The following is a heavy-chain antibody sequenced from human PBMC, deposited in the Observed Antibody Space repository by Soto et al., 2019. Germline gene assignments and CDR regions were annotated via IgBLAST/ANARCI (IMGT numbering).Heavy chain of an antibody. D-gene: IGHD6-19*01. V-gene: IGHV3-23*01. CDR2: ISGSGGDT. Sequence: EVHLLESEGDLVQPGGSLRLSCAVSGFTFSSYPMSWVRQAPGKGLEWVSAISGSGGDTYYADSVKGRFTMSRDNSKNTLCLQMISLRAEDTAVYYCARILRRGIPTGWSKGGFDYWGQCTLVTVSS. CDR3: ARILRRGIPTGWSKGGFDY. CDR1: GFTFSSYP. J-gene: IGHJ4*02.